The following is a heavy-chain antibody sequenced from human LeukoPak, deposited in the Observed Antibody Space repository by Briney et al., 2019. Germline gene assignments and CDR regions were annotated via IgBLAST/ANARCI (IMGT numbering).Heavy chain of an antibody. V-gene: IGHV3-66*01. CDR3: ASSSGYYYDSSGGYFDY. J-gene: IGHJ4*02. CDR2: IYSGGST. CDR1: GFTVSSNY. D-gene: IGHD3-22*01. Sequence: GGSLRLSCAASGFTVSSNYMSWVRQAPGKGLEWVSVIYSGGSTYYADSVKGRFTISRDNSKNTLYLQMNSLRAEDTAVYYCASSSGYYYDSSGGYFDYWGQGTLVTVSS.